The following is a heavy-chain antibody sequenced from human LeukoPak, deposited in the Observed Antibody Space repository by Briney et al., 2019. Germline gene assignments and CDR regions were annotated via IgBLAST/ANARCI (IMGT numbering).Heavy chain of an antibody. CDR2: ISSDGSNT. CDR1: GFTFNKYD. CDR3: IRVPY. J-gene: IGHJ4*02. V-gene: IGHV3-74*01. Sequence: PGGSLRLSCAVSGFTFNKYDMHWVRQAPGKGLVWVSRISSDGSNTNYADSVEGRFTISRDNAKNTLYLQMNSLRAEDSAVYYCIRVPYWGQGALVTVSS.